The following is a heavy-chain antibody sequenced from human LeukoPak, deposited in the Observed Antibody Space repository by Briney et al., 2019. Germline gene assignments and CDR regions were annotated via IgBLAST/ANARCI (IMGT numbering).Heavy chain of an antibody. J-gene: IGHJ3*01. CDR2: IHATGST. D-gene: IGHD5-24*01. V-gene: IGHV4-4*07. Sequence: PSETLSLTCTVSGGSTTNSYWSWIRHSAGTGMEWIGRIHATGSTNYNPSLTSRVSMSLDMPTNQFSLTLSAVTVADTATYYCARIFDRDGWGQGTLVTVSP. CDR1: GGSTTNSY. CDR3: ARIFDRDG.